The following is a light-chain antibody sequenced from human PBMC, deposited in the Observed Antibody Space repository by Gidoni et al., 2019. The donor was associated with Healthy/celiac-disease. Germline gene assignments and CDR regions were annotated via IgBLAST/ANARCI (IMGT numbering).Light chain of an antibody. V-gene: IGKV1-39*01. Sequence: TQSPSSLSASVGDRVTITCRASQSISSYLNWYQQKPGKAPKLLIYAASSLQSGVPSRFSGSGSGTDFTLTISSLQPEDFATYYCQQSYSTPLYSFGQXTKLEIK. CDR1: QSISSY. CDR2: AAS. J-gene: IGKJ2*03. CDR3: QQSYSTPLYS.